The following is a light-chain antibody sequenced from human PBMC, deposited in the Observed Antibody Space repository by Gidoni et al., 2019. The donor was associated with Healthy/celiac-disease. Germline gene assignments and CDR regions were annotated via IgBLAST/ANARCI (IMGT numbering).Light chain of an antibody. V-gene: IGKV3-20*01. CDR2: GAS. J-gene: IGKJ2*01. CDR1: QSVSSSY. Sequence: EIVLTQSPGTLSLSPGERATLSCRASQSVSSSYLAWYQQKPGQAPRLLIYGASSRATGIPDRFSGSGSGTDFTLTISRLEPEDFAVYYCQQYGSSPFYTFXHXTKLEIQ. CDR3: QQYGSSPFYT.